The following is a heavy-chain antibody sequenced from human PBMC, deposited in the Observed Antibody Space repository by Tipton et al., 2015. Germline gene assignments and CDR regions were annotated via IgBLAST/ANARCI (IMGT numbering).Heavy chain of an antibody. CDR3: ARTGAPTDAFDI. V-gene: IGHV4-4*07. J-gene: IGHJ3*02. D-gene: IGHD2-8*02. CDR2: IYTSGST. Sequence: TLSLTCTVSGGSIANYYWTWIRQPAGKGLEWIGRIYTSGSTNYNPSLKSRVTMSADTSKTQFSLRLSSVTAADTAVYYCARTGAPTDAFDIWGQGTMVTVSS. CDR1: GGSIANYY.